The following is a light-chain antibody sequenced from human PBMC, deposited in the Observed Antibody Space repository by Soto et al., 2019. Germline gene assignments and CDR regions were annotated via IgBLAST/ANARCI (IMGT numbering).Light chain of an antibody. CDR3: QQRYSTPFT. J-gene: IGKJ5*01. Sequence: DIQMTQWPSSLSASVGDRVTITCRASQSISSYLNWYQQKPGKAPKLLIYAASSLQSGVPSRFSGSGSGTDFTLTISSLQPEDFATYYCQQRYSTPFTFGQATRLEIK. V-gene: IGKV1-39*01. CDR1: QSISSY. CDR2: AAS.